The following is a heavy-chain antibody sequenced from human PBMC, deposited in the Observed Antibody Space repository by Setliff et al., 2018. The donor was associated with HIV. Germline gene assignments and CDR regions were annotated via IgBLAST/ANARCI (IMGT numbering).Heavy chain of an antibody. J-gene: IGHJ4*02. D-gene: IGHD6-19*01. Sequence: PGGSLRLSCAASGFPFNRFTMHWVRQRPGKGLEWVSLIRRDGGIAFHADSVKGRFIISRDNGKNSLYLQMNGLRTEDTALYYCAKEHPTGWPNLDHWGQGTLVTVS. V-gene: IGHV3-43*01. CDR3: AKEHPTGWPNLDH. CDR1: GFPFNRFT. CDR2: IRRDGGIA.